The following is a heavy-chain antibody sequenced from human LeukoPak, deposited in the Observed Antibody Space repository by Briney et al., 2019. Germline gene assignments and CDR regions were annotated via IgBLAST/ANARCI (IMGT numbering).Heavy chain of an antibody. CDR2: SYFTGNP. Sequence: SETLSLTCIVSGSISSYYWTWIRQPPGKGLEWIGHSYFTGNPNYNPSLKSRVTISVDPPKNQFSLKLTSVTAADTAVYYCAGLRSTVAWASFDYGGQGILVTVSP. CDR1: GSISSYY. CDR3: AGLRSTVAWASFDY. V-gene: IGHV4-59*08. D-gene: IGHD4-23*01. J-gene: IGHJ4*02.